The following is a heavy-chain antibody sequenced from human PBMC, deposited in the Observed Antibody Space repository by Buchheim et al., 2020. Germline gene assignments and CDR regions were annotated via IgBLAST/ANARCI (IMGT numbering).Heavy chain of an antibody. J-gene: IGHJ6*02. CDR2: INPSGVST. CDR3: ARVDSNRGYYGMDV. Sequence: QVQLVQSGAEVKKPGASVKVSCKASGYTFTNFYIHWVRQAPGQGLEWMGRINPSGVSTSSAQKFQGRLTMTRDTSPSTVYMDMSSLRSEDTAVYYCARVDSNRGYYGMDVWGQGTT. D-gene: IGHD7-27*01. CDR1: GYTFTNFY. V-gene: IGHV1-46*01.